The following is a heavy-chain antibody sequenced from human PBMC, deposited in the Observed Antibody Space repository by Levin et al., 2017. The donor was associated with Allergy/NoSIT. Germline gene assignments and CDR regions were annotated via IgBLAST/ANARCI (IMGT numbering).Heavy chain of an antibody. CDR1: GFTFSSYW. V-gene: IGHV3-74*01. CDR2: INSDGSST. CDR3: ARDGYTTYYYGSGTFDY. Sequence: QSGGSLRLSCAASGFTFSSYWMHWVRQAPGKGLVWVSRINSDGSSTSYADSVKGRFTISRDNAKNTLYLQMNSLRAEDTAVYYCARDGYTTYYYGSGTFDYWGQGTLVTVSS. D-gene: IGHD3-10*01. J-gene: IGHJ4*02.